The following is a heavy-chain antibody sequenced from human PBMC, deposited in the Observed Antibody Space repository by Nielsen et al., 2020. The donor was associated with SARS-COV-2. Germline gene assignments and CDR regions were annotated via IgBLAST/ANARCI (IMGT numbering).Heavy chain of an antibody. CDR2: IKQDGSEK. V-gene: IGHV3-7*03. Sequence: GESLKISCAASGFTFSSYWMSWVRQAPGKGLEWVANIKQDGSEKYYVDSVKGRFTISRDNAKNSLYLQMNSLRAEDTAVYYCARGPNAWSGYSLWGYYYGMDVWGQGTTVTVSS. CDR3: ARGPNAWSGYSLWGYYYGMDV. CDR1: GFTFSSYW. D-gene: IGHD3-3*01. J-gene: IGHJ6*02.